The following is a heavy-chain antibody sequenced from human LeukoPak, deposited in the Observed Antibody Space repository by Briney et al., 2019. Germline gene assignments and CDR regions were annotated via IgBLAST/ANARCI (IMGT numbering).Heavy chain of an antibody. Sequence: GASVKVSCKASGYTFTSYYMHWVRQAPGQGLERMGIINPSGGSTSYAQKFQGRVTMTRDTSTSTVYMELSSLRSEDTAVYYCARAVATPLYFDYWGQGTLVTVSS. CDR2: INPSGGST. CDR1: GYTFTSYY. J-gene: IGHJ4*02. CDR3: ARAVATPLYFDY. V-gene: IGHV1-46*03. D-gene: IGHD5-12*01.